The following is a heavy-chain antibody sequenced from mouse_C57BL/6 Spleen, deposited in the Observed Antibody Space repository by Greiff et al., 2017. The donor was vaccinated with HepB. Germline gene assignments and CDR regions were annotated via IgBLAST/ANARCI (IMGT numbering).Heavy chain of an antibody. Sequence: DVMLVESGGGLVKPGGSLKLSCAASGFTFSDYGMHWVRRAPEKGLEWVAYISSGSSTIYYADTVKGRFTISRDNAKNTLFLQMTSLRSEDTAMYYCARRDYAMDYWGQGTSVTVSS. CDR3: ARRDYAMDY. CDR1: GFTFSDYG. J-gene: IGHJ4*01. V-gene: IGHV5-17*01. CDR2: ISSGSSTI.